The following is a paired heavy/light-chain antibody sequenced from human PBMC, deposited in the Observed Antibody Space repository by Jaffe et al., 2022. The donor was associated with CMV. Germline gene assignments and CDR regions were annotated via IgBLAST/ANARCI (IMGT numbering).Light chain of an antibody. J-gene: IGKJ4*01. CDR3: QQRTNWLT. Sequence: IVLTQSPATVSLSPGERATLSCRASQSLSSYLAWYQQKPGQAPRLLIYDASNRATGIPARFSGSGSGTDFTLTISSLEPEDFAVYYCQQRTNWLTFGGGTKVQIK. CDR1: QSLSSY. V-gene: IGKV3-11*01. CDR2: DAS.
Heavy chain of an antibody. CDR2: IYWDGDK. V-gene: IGHV2-5*02. CDR1: GFSLSTSGLG. D-gene: IGHD3-16*01. CDR3: AHTYYSYAAV. J-gene: IGHJ1*01. Sequence: QITLTESGPTVVKPTQTLTLTCTFSGFSLSTSGLGVGWIRQSPGKALEWLAIIYWDGDKRYSPSLTSRLTLTTDSSKNQVVLTMTSMDPVDTATYYCAHTYYSYAAVWGQGTLVTVSS.